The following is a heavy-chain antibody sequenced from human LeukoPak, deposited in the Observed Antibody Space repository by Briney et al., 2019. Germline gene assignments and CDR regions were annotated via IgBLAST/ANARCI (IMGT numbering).Heavy chain of an antibody. D-gene: IGHD4-17*01. CDR2: ISAYNGNT. CDR1: GYTFTSYG. V-gene: IGHV1-18*04. CDR3: ARAGLGPYGDSSNYDY. Sequence: ASVKVSCKASGYTFTSYGISWVRQAPGQGLEWMGWISAYNGNTNYAQKLQGRVTMTIDTSTSTAYMELRSLRSDDTAVYYCARAGLGPYGDSSNYDYWGQGTLVTVSS. J-gene: IGHJ4*02.